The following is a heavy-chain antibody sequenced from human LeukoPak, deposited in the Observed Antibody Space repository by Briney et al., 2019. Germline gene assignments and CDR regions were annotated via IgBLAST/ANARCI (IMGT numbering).Heavy chain of an antibody. D-gene: IGHD2-8*01. V-gene: IGHV3-33*01. Sequence: QPGRSLRLSCAASGFTFSSYGMHWVRQAPGKGLEWVAVIWYDGSNKYYADSVKGRFTISRDNSKNTLYLQMNSLRAEDTAVYYCARAVLKAHNWFDPWGQGTLVTVSS. CDR1: GFTFSSYG. J-gene: IGHJ5*02. CDR3: ARAVLKAHNWFDP. CDR2: IWYDGSNK.